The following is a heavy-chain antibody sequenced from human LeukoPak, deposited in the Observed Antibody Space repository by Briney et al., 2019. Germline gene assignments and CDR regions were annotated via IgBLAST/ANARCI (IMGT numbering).Heavy chain of an antibody. CDR3: AKDFRITIFGVVTPFDY. CDR1: GFTFSSYG. V-gene: IGHV3-23*01. CDR2: VISNSANT. D-gene: IGHD3-3*01. J-gene: IGHJ4*02. Sequence: GGSLRLSCAASGFTFSSYGMSWVRQAPGKGLEWVSSVISNSANTYYADSVKGRFTISRDNSKNTLYLQMNSLRAEDTAVYYCAKDFRITIFGVVTPFDYWGQGTLVTVSS.